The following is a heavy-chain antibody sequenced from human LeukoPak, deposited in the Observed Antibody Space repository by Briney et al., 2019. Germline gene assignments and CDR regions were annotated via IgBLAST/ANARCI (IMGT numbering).Heavy chain of an antibody. CDR2: IYTSGST. CDR3: ASEGFYGSGSYQPFDY. D-gene: IGHD3-10*01. V-gene: IGHV4-59*10. J-gene: IGHJ4*02. CDR1: GGSFSGYY. Sequence: PSETLSLTCAVYGGSFSGYYWSWIRQPAGKGLEWIGRIYTSGSTNYNPSLKSRVTISVDTSKNQFSLKLSSVTAADTAVYYCASEGFYGSGSYQPFDYWGQGTLVTVSS.